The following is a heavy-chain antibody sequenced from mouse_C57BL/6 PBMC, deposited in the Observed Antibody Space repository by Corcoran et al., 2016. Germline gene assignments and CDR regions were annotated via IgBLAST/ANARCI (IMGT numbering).Heavy chain of an antibody. CDR1: GFSLSTSGMG. CDR2: IYWDDDK. D-gene: IGHD2-4*01. CDR3: ARRVDSYDSSFAY. V-gene: IGHV8-12*01. Sequence: QVTLKESGPGILQSSQTLSLTCSFSGFSLSTSGMGVSWIRQPSGKGLEWLAHIYWDDDKRYHPSLKSRLTISKDTSSNQVFLKITTVDTADTATYYCARRVDSYDSSFAYWGQGTLVTVSA. J-gene: IGHJ3*01.